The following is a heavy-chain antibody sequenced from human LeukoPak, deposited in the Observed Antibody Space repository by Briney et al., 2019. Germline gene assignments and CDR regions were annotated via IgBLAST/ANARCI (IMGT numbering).Heavy chain of an antibody. J-gene: IGHJ4*02. V-gene: IGHV4-34*01. CDR3: ARGPGYCSSTSCYPELIDY. Sequence: SETLSLTCAVYGGSFSGYYWGWIRQPPGKGLEWIGSIYYSGSTYYNPSLKSRVTISVDTSKNQFSLKLSSVTAADTAVYYCARGPGYCSSTSCYPELIDYWGQGTLVTVSS. CDR2: IYYSGST. CDR1: GGSFSGYY. D-gene: IGHD2-2*01.